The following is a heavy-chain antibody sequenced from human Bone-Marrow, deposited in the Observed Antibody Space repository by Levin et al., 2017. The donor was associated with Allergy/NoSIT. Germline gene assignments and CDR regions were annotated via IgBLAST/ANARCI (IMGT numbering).Heavy chain of an antibody. CDR2: IYSGGST. CDR1: GFTVSSNY. Sequence: PGGSLRLSCAASGFTVSSNYMSWVRQAPGKGLEWVSVIYSGGSTYYADSVKGRFTISRDNSKNTLYLQMNSLRAEDTTVYYCASNGPRTMVRGVINYAFDIWGQGTMVTVSS. D-gene: IGHD3-10*01. CDR3: ASNGPRTMVRGVINYAFDI. V-gene: IGHV3-66*01. J-gene: IGHJ3*02.